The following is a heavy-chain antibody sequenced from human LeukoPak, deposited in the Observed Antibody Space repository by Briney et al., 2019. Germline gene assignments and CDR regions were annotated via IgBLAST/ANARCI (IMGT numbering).Heavy chain of an antibody. D-gene: IGHD6-19*01. CDR3: AGTPSGWEKGDY. CDR2: IYYSGST. J-gene: IGHJ4*02. Sequence: SETLSLTCTVSGGSISSGGYYWSWIRQLPGKGLEWIGYIYYSGSTYYNPSLKSRVTISVDTSKNQFSLKLSSVTAADTAVYYCAGTPSGWEKGDYWGQGTLVTVSS. V-gene: IGHV4-31*03. CDR1: GGSISSGGYY.